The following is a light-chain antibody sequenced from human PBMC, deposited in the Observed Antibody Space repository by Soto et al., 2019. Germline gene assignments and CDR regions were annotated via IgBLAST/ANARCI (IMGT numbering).Light chain of an antibody. CDR3: SSYTSSNTYV. V-gene: IGLV2-14*01. CDR1: SSDVGGYNS. J-gene: IGLJ1*01. Sequence: QSVLTQPASVSGSPGQSITISCTGTSSDVGGYNSVSWYQQHPGKAPKLMISEVSNRPSGVSNRFSGSKSGNTASLTISGLQAEDEADYYCSSYTSSNTYVFGSGTKVTVL. CDR2: EVS.